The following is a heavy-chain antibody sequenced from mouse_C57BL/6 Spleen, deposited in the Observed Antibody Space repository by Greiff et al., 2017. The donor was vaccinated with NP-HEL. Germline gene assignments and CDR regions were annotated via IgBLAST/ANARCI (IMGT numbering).Heavy chain of an antibody. CDR3: ARDPYGSSYDYYAMDY. CDR1: GFTFSSYA. D-gene: IGHD1-1*01. V-gene: IGHV5-4*01. J-gene: IGHJ4*01. CDR2: ISDGGSYT. Sequence: EVMLVESGGGLVKPGGSLKLSCAASGFTFSSYAMSWVRQTPEKRLEWVATISDGGSYTYYPDNVKGRFTISRDNAKNNLYLQMSHLKSEDTAMYYCARDPYGSSYDYYAMDYWGQGTSVTVSS.